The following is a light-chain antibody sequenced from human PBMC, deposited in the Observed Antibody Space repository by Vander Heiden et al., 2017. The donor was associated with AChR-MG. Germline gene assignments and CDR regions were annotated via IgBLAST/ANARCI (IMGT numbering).Light chain of an antibody. J-gene: IGKJ5*01. CDR2: GAS. V-gene: IGKV3-20*01. Sequence: EIALTQSPGPLSVSPAATATLHCRATPSGTTNYLAWSQQKPGQAPRLLLYGASSRATGIPDRFSGRGSGTDFTLTIRRMEPEDFAVDSCQQYETKPLTLGQRTRLEIK. CDR3: QQYETKPLT. CDR1: PSGTTNY.